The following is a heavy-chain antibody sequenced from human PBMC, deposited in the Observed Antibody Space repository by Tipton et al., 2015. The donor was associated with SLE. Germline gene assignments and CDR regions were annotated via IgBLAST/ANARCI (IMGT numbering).Heavy chain of an antibody. CDR1: GYSFSNYG. Sequence: QSGPEVKKPGASVKVSCKASGYSFSNYGINWVRQAPGQGLEWMGWISGDNGNTKYARKFQDRVTLTTDTSTTTAFMELKSLRSDDTAVYYCARAALVEGFGNWFDPWGQGTLVTVSS. CDR2: ISGDNGNT. J-gene: IGHJ5*02. D-gene: IGHD1-26*01. CDR3: ARAALVEGFGNWFDP. V-gene: IGHV1-18*01.